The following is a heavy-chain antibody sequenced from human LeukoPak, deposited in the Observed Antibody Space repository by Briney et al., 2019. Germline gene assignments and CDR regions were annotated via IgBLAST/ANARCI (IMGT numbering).Heavy chain of an antibody. J-gene: IGHJ4*02. V-gene: IGHV3-11*04. Sequence: AGGSLRLSCAASGFAFSDFYMSWIRQAPGKGLEWVSYIDSSGSTVYYPDSVKGRLTISRDNARNSLYLQMNSLRAEDTAVYYCARGYYDSSGYYYFDYWGQGTLVTVSS. CDR3: ARGYYDSSGYYYFDY. CDR2: IDSSGSTV. CDR1: GFAFSDFY. D-gene: IGHD3-22*01.